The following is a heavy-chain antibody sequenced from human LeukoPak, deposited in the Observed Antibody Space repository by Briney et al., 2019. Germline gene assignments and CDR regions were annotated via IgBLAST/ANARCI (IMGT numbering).Heavy chain of an antibody. Sequence: GGSLRLSCAASGFTFSSYGMHWVRQAPGKGLEWVAFIRYDGSNKYYADSVKGRFTISRDNSKNTLYLQMNSLRAEDTAVYYCAKGYFGSTVTDTSSFDYWGQGTLVTVSS. J-gene: IGHJ4*02. V-gene: IGHV3-30*02. CDR3: AKGYFGSTVTDTSSFDY. CDR2: IRYDGSNK. CDR1: GFTFSSYG. D-gene: IGHD4-11*01.